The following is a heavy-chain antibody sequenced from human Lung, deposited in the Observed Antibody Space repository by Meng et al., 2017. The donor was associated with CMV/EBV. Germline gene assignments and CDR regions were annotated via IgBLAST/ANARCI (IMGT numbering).Heavy chain of an antibody. J-gene: IGHJ6*02. V-gene: IGHV1-18*01. CDR3: ARSIYIYGIDV. Sequence: ASVKVSCKASDYSFTSYGISWVRQAPGQGLEWMGWINTYKGNTNYAQKFQGRVTMTAETSTSTEYMAVRGLRFDDTAIYYFARSIYIYGIDVWGLGTTVTVSS. CDR1: DYSFTSYG. CDR2: INTYKGNT. D-gene: IGHD6-6*01.